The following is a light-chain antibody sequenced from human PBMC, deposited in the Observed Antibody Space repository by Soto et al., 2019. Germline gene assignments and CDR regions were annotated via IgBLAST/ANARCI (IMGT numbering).Light chain of an antibody. CDR2: SAS. CDR1: QGISSW. J-gene: IGKJ5*01. V-gene: IGKV1-12*01. CDR3: QQTNNFPPT. Sequence: DIQMTQSLSSVSASVGVRVTIACRGSQGISSWLAWYQQKPGKAPKLLIYSASSFQSGVPSRFSGSGSGTDFTLTISSLQPQDFGTYHCQQTNNFPPTFGHGTRLEI.